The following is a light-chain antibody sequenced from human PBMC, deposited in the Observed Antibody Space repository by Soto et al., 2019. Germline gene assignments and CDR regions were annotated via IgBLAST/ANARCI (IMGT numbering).Light chain of an antibody. CDR1: SSNIGTYR. CDR3: AAWDSSLSAYV. V-gene: IGLV1-44*01. CDR2: SDN. Sequence: QSVLTQPPSASGTPGQRVTISCSGSSSNIGTYRVSWYQHFPGTAPRLLIYSDNQRPSGVPDRFSASKSGASASLAISGPQSEDEAYYYCAAWDSSLSAYVFGTGTKVTLL. J-gene: IGLJ1*01.